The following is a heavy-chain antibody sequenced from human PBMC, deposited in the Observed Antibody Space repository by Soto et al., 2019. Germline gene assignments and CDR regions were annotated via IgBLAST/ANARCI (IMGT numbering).Heavy chain of an antibody. CDR2: VYYSGTT. Sequence: QVQLQESGPGLVKPSETLSLTCTVSGGSISDYYWSWFRQAPGKGLDWIGYVYYSGTTNYNPSLXSPXTMSVDTSKNQFSLKLSSVTAADTAVYYCARQAIDWGQGTLVTVSS. J-gene: IGHJ4*02. CDR3: ARQAID. V-gene: IGHV4-59*08. CDR1: GGSISDYY.